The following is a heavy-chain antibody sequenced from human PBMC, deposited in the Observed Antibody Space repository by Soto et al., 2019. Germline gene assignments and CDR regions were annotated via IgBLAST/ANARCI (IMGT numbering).Heavy chain of an antibody. CDR1: QYTFTNFY. CDR2: INNGGGT. CDR3: ATSSDWSPLLDY. V-gene: IGHV1-2*02. D-gene: IGHD6-19*01. J-gene: IGHJ4*02. Sequence: ASVKVSCNASQYTFTNFYLHWVRQAPGQRPEWMGWINNGGGTIYAQKFQGRLSMTRDTSITTAYMELSRLSSDDTAFYYCATSSDWSPLLDYWGQGTLVTVSS.